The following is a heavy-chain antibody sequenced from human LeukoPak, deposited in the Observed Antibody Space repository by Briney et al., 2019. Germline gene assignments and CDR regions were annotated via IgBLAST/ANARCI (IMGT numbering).Heavy chain of an antibody. CDR1: GFTSSNYA. V-gene: IGHV3-23*01. Sequence: QAGGSLRLSCAASGFTSSNYAMTWVRQAPGEGLEWVSAISSGDTNTYYADSVKGRFTISRDTSKNTLYLRMNSLSAEDTAVYYCTKPLVGPSTSDNFDYWGQGTLVTVSS. J-gene: IGHJ4*02. CDR2: ISSGDTNT. D-gene: IGHD1-26*01. CDR3: TKPLVGPSTSDNFDY.